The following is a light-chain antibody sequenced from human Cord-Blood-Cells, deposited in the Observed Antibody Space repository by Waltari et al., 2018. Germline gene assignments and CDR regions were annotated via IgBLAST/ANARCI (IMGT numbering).Light chain of an antibody. CDR3: RQSYSTPYT. CDR1: QSISSY. CDR2: AAT. Sequence: DIQMTQSPSSLSASVGDRVTITCRASQSISSYLNWYQQKPGKAPKLLIYAATSLQSGVPSRFSGSGSGTDFTRTISSLQPEDFATYYCRQSYSTPYTFGQGTTLEIK. V-gene: IGKV1-39*01. J-gene: IGKJ2*01.